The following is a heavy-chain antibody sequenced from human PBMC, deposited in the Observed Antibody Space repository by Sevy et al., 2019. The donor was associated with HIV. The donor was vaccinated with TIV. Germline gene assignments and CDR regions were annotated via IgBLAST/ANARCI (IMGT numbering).Heavy chain of an antibody. CDR1: GFTFSDYY. CDR3: ARGVVVAAFRRGMDV. D-gene: IGHD2-15*01. J-gene: IGHJ6*02. CDR2: ISSSGSTI. Sequence: GGSLRLSCAASGFTFSDYYMSWIRQAPGKGLEWVSYISSSGSTIYYADSVKDRFTISRDNAKNSLYLQMNSLRAEDTAVYYCARGVVVAAFRRGMDVWGQGTTVTVSS. V-gene: IGHV3-11*01.